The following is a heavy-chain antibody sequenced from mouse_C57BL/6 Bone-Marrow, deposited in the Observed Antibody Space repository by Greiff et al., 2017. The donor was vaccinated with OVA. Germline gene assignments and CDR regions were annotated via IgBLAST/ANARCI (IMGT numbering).Heavy chain of an antibody. D-gene: IGHD2-4*01. V-gene: IGHV14-4*01. Sequence: EVQLQQPGAELVRPGASVKLSCTASGFNIKDDYMHWVKQRPEQGLEWIGWIDPENGDTEYASKFQGKATITADTSSNTAYLQLSSLTSEDTAVYYCTLIYYDYDVGAWFAYWGQGTLVTVSA. J-gene: IGHJ3*01. CDR2: IDPENGDT. CDR1: GFNIKDDY. CDR3: TLIYYDYDVGAWFAY.